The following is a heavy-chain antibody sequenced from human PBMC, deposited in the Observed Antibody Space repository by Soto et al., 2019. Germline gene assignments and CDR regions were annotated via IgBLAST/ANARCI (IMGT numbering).Heavy chain of an antibody. CDR1: GYTFTSYG. Sequence: ASVKVSCKASGYTFTSYGISWVRQAPGQGLEWMGWISAYNGNTNYAQKLQGRVTMTTDTSTSTAYMELRSLRSDDTAVYYCARGLSGAVAGTNFEYWGQGTPVTVSS. D-gene: IGHD6-19*01. J-gene: IGHJ4*02. CDR2: ISAYNGNT. CDR3: ARGLSGAVAGTNFEY. V-gene: IGHV1-18*01.